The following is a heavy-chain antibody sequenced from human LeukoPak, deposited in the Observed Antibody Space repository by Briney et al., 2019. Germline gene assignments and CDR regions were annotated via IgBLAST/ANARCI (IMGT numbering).Heavy chain of an antibody. CDR1: GGSISSSSYY. D-gene: IGHD3-22*01. CDR2: IYYSGST. V-gene: IGHV4-39*01. CDR3: ARLCLDYYDSSGYYSVFDY. Sequence: SETLSLTCTVSGGSISSSSYYWGWIRQPPGKGLEWIGSIYYSGSTYYNPSLKSRVTISVDTSKNQFSLKLSSVTAADTAVYYCARLCLDYYDSSGYYSVFDYWGQGTLVTVSS. J-gene: IGHJ4*02.